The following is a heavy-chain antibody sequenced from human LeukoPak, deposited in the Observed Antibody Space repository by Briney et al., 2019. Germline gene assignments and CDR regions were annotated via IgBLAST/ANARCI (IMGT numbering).Heavy chain of an antibody. V-gene: IGHV1-18*01. Sequence: ASVKVSCKASGYTFTSYGISWVRQAPGQGLEWMGWISAYNGNTNYAQKLQGRVTMTTDTSTSTAYMELRSLRSDDTAVYYCASGATVTKGAPGEAFDIWGQGTMVTVSS. J-gene: IGHJ3*02. D-gene: IGHD4-17*01. CDR1: GYTFTSYG. CDR2: ISAYNGNT. CDR3: ASGATVTKGAPGEAFDI.